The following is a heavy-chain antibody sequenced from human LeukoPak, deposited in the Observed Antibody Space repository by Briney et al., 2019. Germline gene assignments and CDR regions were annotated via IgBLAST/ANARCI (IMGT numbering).Heavy chain of an antibody. CDR1: EYTFTSYY. CDR3: ARGGYDFWSGYYSHFDY. Sequence: AASVTVSFKASEYTFTSYYMHWVRHAPGQGLEWMGIINPSGGSTSYAQTFQGRVTMTRDMSTSTVYMELSSLRSEDTAVYYCARGGYDFWSGYYSHFDYWGQGTLVTVSS. CDR2: INPSGGST. D-gene: IGHD3-3*01. J-gene: IGHJ4*02. V-gene: IGHV1-46*01.